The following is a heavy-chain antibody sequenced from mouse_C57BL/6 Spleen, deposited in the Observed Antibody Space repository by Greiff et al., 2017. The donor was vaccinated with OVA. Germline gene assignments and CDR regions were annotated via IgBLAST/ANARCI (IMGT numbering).Heavy chain of an antibody. V-gene: IGHV7-3*01. J-gene: IGHJ4*01. CDR1: GFTFTDYY. D-gene: IGHD2-3*01. CDR2: IRNKANGYTT. Sequence: EVQLVESGGGLVQPGGSLSLSCAASGFTFTDYYMSWVRQPPGKALEWLGFIRNKANGYTTEYSASVKGRFTISRDNSQSILYLQMNALRAEDSATYYCARSQNGYYVGGAMDYWGQGTSVTVSS. CDR3: ARSQNGYYVGGAMDY.